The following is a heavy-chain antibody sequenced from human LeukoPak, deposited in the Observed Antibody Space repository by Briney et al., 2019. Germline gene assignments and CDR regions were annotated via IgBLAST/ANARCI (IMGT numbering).Heavy chain of an antibody. V-gene: IGHV3-30*18. J-gene: IGHJ5*02. Sequence: GGSLRLSCVASGFTFSSYGMHWVRQAPGKGLEWVAVTSYDGSKTYYADSVKGRFTISRDNSKSTLYLQMNSLRGEDTAVYYCGKDRSSSGGNWFDPWGQGTLVTVCS. CDR2: TSYDGSKT. CDR3: GKDRSSSGGNWFDP. D-gene: IGHD6-6*01. CDR1: GFTFSSYG.